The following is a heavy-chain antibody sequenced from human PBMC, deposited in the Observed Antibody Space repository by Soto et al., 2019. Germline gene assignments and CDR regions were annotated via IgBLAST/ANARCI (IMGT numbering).Heavy chain of an antibody. V-gene: IGHV3-21*01. D-gene: IGHD3-10*01. CDR2: ISSTSSVI. Sequence: VGSLRLSCAASGFTFSAYSINWVRQAPGKGLDWVSSISSTSSVIFYAESVRGRFTISRDNAKNSLYLQMNGLRAEDTAVYYCVRGGSGATSADLFDAWGQGTLVTVSS. CDR1: GFTFSAYS. J-gene: IGHJ3*01. CDR3: VRGGSGATSADLFDA.